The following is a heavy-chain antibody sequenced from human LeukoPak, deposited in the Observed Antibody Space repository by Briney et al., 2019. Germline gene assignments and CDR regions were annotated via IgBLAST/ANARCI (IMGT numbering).Heavy chain of an antibody. CDR3: ARDRARMSYDAFDI. V-gene: IGHV3-20*01. CDR1: DFTFDDYG. J-gene: IGHJ3*02. Sequence: GGSHRLSCAASDFTFDDYGMSWVRQVPGKGLEWVSGINWNGDRIGYADSVKGRFTISRDNAKNSLYLQMNSLRAEDTALYHCARDRARMSYDAFDIWGQGTMVTVSS. CDR2: INWNGDRI. D-gene: IGHD1-26*01.